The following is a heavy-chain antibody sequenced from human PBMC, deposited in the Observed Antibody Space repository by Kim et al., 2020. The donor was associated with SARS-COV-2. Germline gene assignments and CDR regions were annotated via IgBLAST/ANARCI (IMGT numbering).Heavy chain of an antibody. Sequence: SVKVSCKASGGTFSSYAISWVRQAPGQGLEWMGGIIPIFGTANYAQKFQGRVTITADESTSTAYMELSSLRSEDTAVYYCATNGGYCSSTSCYYFDYWGQGTLVTVSS. V-gene: IGHV1-69*13. D-gene: IGHD2-2*01. CDR3: ATNGGYCSSTSCYYFDY. CDR2: IIPIFGTA. CDR1: GGTFSSYA. J-gene: IGHJ4*02.